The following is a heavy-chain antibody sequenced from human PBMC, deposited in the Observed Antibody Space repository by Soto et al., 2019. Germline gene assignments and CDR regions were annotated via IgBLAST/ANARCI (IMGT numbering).Heavy chain of an antibody. D-gene: IGHD6-13*01. CDR3: ARRVGQQLAEFRDAFDI. V-gene: IGHV5-51*01. J-gene: IGHJ3*02. Sequence: GESLKISCKGSGYSFTSYWIGWVRQMPGKGLEWMGIIYPGDSDTRYSPSFQGQVTISADKSISTAYLQWSSLKASDTAMYYCARRVGQQLAEFRDAFDIWGQGTMVTVSS. CDR2: IYPGDSDT. CDR1: GYSFTSYW.